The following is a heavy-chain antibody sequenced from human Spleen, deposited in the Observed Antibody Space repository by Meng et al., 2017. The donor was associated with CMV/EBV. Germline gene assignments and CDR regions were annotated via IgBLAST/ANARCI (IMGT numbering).Heavy chain of an antibody. J-gene: IGHJ6*02. Sequence: GGSLRLSCAASGFTFSTYAMHWVRQAPGKGLEWVSVIYSGGSTYYADSVKGRFTISRDNSKNTLYLQMNSLRAEDTAVYYCARATGEWYYGMDVWGQGTTVTVSS. CDR2: IYSGGST. CDR3: ARATGEWYYGMDV. V-gene: IGHV3-66*02. CDR1: GFTFSTYA. D-gene: IGHD7-27*01.